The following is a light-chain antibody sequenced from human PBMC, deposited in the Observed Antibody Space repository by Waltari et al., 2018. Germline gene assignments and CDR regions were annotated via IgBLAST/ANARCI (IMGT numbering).Light chain of an antibody. Sequence: DIQLTQSPSFLSASVGDRVTITCRTSQVTTNYLAWYKQKPGEVPKLLIHAASTLQSGVPARFSGSGSGTEFTLTISSLQPEDFATYHCQQLKSYPLTFGGGTKVEI. V-gene: IGKV1-9*01. J-gene: IGKJ4*01. CDR1: QVTTNY. CDR2: AAS. CDR3: QQLKSYPLT.